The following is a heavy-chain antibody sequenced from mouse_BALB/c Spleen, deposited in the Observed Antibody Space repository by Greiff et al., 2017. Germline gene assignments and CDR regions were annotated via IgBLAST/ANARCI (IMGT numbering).Heavy chain of an antibody. D-gene: IGHD2-12*01. V-gene: IGHV5-17*02. CDR3: ARNDDAMDY. Sequence: EVHLVESGGGLVQPGGSRKLSCAASGFTFSSFGMHWVRQAPEKGLEWVAYISSGSSTIYYADTVKGRFTISRDNPKNTLFLQMTSLRSEDTAMYYCARNDDAMDYWGQGTSVTVSS. CDR1: GFTFSSFG. J-gene: IGHJ4*01. CDR2: ISSGSSTI.